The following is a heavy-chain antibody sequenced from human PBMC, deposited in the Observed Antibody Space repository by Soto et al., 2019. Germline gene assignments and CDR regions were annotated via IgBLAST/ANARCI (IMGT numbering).Heavy chain of an antibody. CDR2: IYHSGST. CDR3: ARVPDR. J-gene: IGHJ5*02. CDR1: GVSISSGGYS. V-gene: IGHV4-30-2*01. D-gene: IGHD2-2*01. Sequence: SSETLSLTCAVSGVSISSGGYSWSWIRQPPGKGLEWIGYIYHSGSTYYNLSLKSRVTVSVDRSKNQFSLKLSSVTAADTAVYYCARVPDRWGQGTLVTVSS.